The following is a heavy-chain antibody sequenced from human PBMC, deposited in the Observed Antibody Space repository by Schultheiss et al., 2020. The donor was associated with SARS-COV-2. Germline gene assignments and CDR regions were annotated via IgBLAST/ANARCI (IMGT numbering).Heavy chain of an antibody. CDR2: INHSGST. CDR3: AKGGWGSYCDY. J-gene: IGHJ4*02. D-gene: IGHD7-27*01. CDR1: GGSFSGYY. Sequence: SQTLSLTCAVYGGSFSGYYWSWIRQPPGKGLEWIGEINHSGSTNYNPSLKSRVTISVDTSKNQFSLKLSSVTAADTAVYYCAKGGWGSYCDYWGQGTVVTVSS. V-gene: IGHV4-34*01.